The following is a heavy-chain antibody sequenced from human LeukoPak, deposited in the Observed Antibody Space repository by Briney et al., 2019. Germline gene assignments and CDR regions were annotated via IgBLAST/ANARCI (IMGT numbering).Heavy chain of an antibody. CDR3: ARRRGYGFDP. V-gene: IGHV1-8*02. J-gene: IGHJ5*02. D-gene: IGHD5-12*01. CDR2: MNPNSGNT. Sequence: ASVKVSFKASGGTFISYAINWVRQATGQGLEWMVWMNPNSGNTGYAQKFQGRVTMTRNTSISTAYMELSSLRSEDTAVYYCARRRGYGFDPWGQGTLVTVSS. CDR1: GGTFISYA.